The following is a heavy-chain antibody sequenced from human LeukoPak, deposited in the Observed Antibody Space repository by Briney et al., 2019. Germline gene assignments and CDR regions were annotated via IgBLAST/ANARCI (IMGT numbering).Heavy chain of an antibody. CDR3: ARDQGGYSYGYGMDV. CDR2: IYYSGST. D-gene: IGHD5-18*01. J-gene: IGHJ6*04. Sequence: SETLSLTCTVSGGSISSYYWSWIRQPPGKGLEWIGYIYYSGSTIYNPSLKSRVTISVDTSKNQFSLKLSSVTAADTAVYYCARDQGGYSYGYGMDVWGKGTTVTVSS. CDR1: GGSISSYY. V-gene: IGHV4-59*01.